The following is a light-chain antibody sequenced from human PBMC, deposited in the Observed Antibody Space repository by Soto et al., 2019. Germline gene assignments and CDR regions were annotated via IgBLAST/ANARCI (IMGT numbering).Light chain of an antibody. Sequence: QSALTQPASESGSPGQSITISCTGTSSDVGGYNYVSWYQQHPGKAPKLMIYDVSNRPSGVSNRFSGSKSGNTASLTISGLQAEDEADYYCSSYTSSSTLEVFGTGTKVTLL. CDR1: SSDVGGYNY. CDR3: SSYTSSSTLEV. J-gene: IGLJ1*01. V-gene: IGLV2-14*03. CDR2: DVS.